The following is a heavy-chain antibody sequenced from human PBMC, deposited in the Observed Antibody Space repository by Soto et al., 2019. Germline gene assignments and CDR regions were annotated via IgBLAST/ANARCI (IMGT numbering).Heavy chain of an antibody. CDR3: ARGSPTEKVDS. V-gene: IGHV4-59*01. J-gene: IGHJ4*02. Sequence: PSETLSLTCTVSGGSISSYYWSWIRQPPGKGLEWIGYIYYSGSTNYNPSLKSRVTISVNTSKNQFSLKLTSVAAADTAVYYCARGSPTEKVDSWGQGILVTVSS. CDR2: IYYSGST. CDR1: GGSISSYY.